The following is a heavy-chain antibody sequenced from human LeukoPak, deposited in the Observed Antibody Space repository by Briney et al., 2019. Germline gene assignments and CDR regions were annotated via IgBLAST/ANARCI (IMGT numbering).Heavy chain of an antibody. J-gene: IGHJ5*02. CDR2: IYYTGIT. V-gene: IGHV4-39*01. Sequence: PSETLSLTCTVSAGYISSPGYHWGWLRQPPGKGLEWIGTIYYTGITYYSPSLKSRVTISIDTSRNEVSLKLSSVTAADTAVYYCVGYPVSAASSWGQGTLITVSS. D-gene: IGHD2-2*01. CDR1: AGYISSPGYH. CDR3: VGYPVSAASS.